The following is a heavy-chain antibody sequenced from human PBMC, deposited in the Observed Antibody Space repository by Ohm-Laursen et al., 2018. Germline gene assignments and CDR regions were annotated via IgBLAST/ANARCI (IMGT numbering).Heavy chain of an antibody. J-gene: IGHJ4*02. V-gene: IGHV1-18*01. D-gene: IGHD2-15*01. Sequence: ASVKVSCKASGYTFTSYGISWVRQAPGQGLEWMGWISAYNGNTNYAQKLQGRVTMTTDTSTSTAYMELRSLRSDDTAVYYCARDLEGYCSGGSCYAPDYWGQGTLVTVSS. CDR3: ARDLEGYCSGGSCYAPDY. CDR2: ISAYNGNT. CDR1: GYTFTSYG.